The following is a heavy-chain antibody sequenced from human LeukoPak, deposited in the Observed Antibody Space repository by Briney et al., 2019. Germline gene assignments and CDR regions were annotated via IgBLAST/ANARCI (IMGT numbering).Heavy chain of an antibody. CDR2: IYTGEPDT. Sequence: GESLKISCKGSGYSFTSYWIGWVRQMPGKGLEWMGIIYTGEPDTRYSPSFQSQVTISADKSISTAYLQWSSLKASDTAMYYCARHGSGSYYTDRTSYYYYYYMDVWGKGTTVSVSS. J-gene: IGHJ6*03. D-gene: IGHD3-10*01. CDR1: GYSFTSYW. V-gene: IGHV5-51*01. CDR3: ARHGSGSYYTDRTSYYYYYYMDV.